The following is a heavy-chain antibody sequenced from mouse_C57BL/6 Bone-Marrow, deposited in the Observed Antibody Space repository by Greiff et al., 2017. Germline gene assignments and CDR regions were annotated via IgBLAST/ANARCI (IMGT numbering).Heavy chain of an antibody. D-gene: IGHD1-1*01. CDR3: ARRATVVADYFDY. J-gene: IGHJ2*01. Sequence: EVKLMESGAELVKPGASVKLSCTASGFNIKDYYMHWVKQRTEQGLEWIGRIDPEDGETKYAPKFQGKATITADTSSNTAYLQLSSLTSEDTAVYYCARRATVVADYFDYWGQGTTLTVSS. CDR1: GFNIKDYY. CDR2: IDPEDGET. V-gene: IGHV14-2*01.